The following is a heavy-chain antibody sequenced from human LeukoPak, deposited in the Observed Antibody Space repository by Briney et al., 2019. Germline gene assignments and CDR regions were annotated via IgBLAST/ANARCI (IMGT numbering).Heavy chain of an antibody. CDR1: GFTFSSYN. CDR2: ISSSSSYI. V-gene: IGHV3-21*01. J-gene: IGHJ4*02. Sequence: GGSLRLSCAASGFTFSSYNMNWVRPAPGEGLEWVSSISSSSSYIYYADSVKGRFTISRDNAKNSLYLQMNSLRAEDTAVYYCARDRGIPRRWGQGTLVTVSS. D-gene: IGHD1-26*01. CDR3: ARDRGIPRR.